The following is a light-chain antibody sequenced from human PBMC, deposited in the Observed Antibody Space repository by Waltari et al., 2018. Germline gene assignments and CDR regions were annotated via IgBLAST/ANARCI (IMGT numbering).Light chain of an antibody. V-gene: IGLV2-14*01. CDR1: SSDVGGYNY. J-gene: IGLJ2*01. Sequence: QSALTQPASVSGSPGQSITISCPGTSSDVGGYNYPSWYQQHPGKAPKLMIYEVSNRPSGVSNRFSGSKSGNTASLTISGLQAEDEADYYCSSYTSSSTLVFGGGTKLTVL. CDR3: SSYTSSSTLV. CDR2: EVS.